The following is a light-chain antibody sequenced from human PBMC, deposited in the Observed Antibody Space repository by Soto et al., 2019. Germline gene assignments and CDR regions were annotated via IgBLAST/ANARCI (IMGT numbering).Light chain of an antibody. V-gene: IGKV3-20*01. CDR3: QQYGSSLGT. CDR2: GAS. CDR1: QSVSSSY. J-gene: IGKJ4*01. Sequence: EIVLTQSPGTLSLSPGERATLSCRASQSVSSSYLAWYLQKPGQAPRLLIYGASSRATGIPDRFSGSGSGTDFTLTISRLEPEDFAVYYCQQYGSSLGTCGGGTKVEIK.